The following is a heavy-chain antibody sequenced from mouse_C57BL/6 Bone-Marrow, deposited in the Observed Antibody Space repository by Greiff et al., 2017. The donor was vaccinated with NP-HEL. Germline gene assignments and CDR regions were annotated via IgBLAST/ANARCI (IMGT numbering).Heavy chain of an antibody. CDR2: IYPGGGYT. J-gene: IGHJ2*01. CDR3: ARWLPLYFDY. V-gene: IGHV1-63*01. Sequence: QVQLKESGAELVRPGTSVKMSCKASGYTFTNYWIGWAKQRPGHGLEWIGVIYPGGGYTNYNEKLKGKATMTADKSSSTAYMQFSSLTSEDSAIYYCARWLPLYFDYWGQGTTLTVSS. CDR1: GYTFTNYW. D-gene: IGHD2-2*01.